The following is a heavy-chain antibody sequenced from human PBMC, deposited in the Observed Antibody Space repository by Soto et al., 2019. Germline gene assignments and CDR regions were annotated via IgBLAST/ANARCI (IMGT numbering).Heavy chain of an antibody. J-gene: IGHJ5*02. D-gene: IGHD6-6*01. CDR2: INHSGST. Sequence: PLETLSLTCAVYGGSFSGYYWSWIRQPPGKGLEWIGEINHSGSTNYNPSLKSRVTISVDTSKNQFSLKLSSVTAADTAVYYCARGGVRLYSSSGLKRNWFDPWGQGTLVTVSS. V-gene: IGHV4-34*01. CDR1: GGSFSGYY. CDR3: ARGGVRLYSSSGLKRNWFDP.